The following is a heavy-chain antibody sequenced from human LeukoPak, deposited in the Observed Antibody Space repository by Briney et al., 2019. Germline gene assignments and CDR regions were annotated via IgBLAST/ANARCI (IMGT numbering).Heavy chain of an antibody. J-gene: IGHJ4*02. D-gene: IGHD3-3*01. CDR1: GFTFSSYA. CDR3: AKDAAYDFWSGYYQHFDY. Sequence: GGSLRLSCAASGFTFSSYAMSWVRQAPGKGLEWVSAISGSGGSTYYADSVKGRFTISRDNSKNTLYLQMNSLRAEDTAVYYCAKDAAYDFWSGYYQHFDYWGQGTLVTVSS. V-gene: IGHV3-23*01. CDR2: ISGSGGST.